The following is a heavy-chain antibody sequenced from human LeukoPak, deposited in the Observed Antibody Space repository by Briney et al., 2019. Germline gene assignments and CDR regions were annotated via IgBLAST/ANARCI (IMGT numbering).Heavy chain of an antibody. J-gene: IGHJ4*02. Sequence: GGSLRLSCAASGFTFSSYAMHWVRQAPGKGLEWVAVIWYDGSNENYAGSVRGRFTVSRDNSKNTLYLHMNSLRAEDTAVYYCAKDVLRFLEWLPRYFDYWGQGTLVTVSS. CDR1: GFTFSSYA. D-gene: IGHD3-3*01. CDR3: AKDVLRFLEWLPRYFDY. CDR2: IWYDGSNE. V-gene: IGHV3-33*06.